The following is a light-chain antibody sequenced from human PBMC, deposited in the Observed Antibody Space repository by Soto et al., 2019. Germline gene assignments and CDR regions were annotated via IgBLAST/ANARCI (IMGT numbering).Light chain of an antibody. CDR2: DAS. J-gene: IGKJ2*01. Sequence: DIQMTQSPSTLSASVGDRVTITCRASQTISSSLAWYQHKPGKAPKLLIFDASTLQTGVPSRFSGSGFGTEFTLTITGLQPDDFATYYCQQHYDYTAVTFGQGTKLEIK. CDR3: QQHYDYTAVT. CDR1: QTISSS. V-gene: IGKV1-5*01.